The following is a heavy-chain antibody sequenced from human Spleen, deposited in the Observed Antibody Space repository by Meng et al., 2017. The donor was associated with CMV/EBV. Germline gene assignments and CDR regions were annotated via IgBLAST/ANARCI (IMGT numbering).Heavy chain of an antibody. D-gene: IGHD3-10*01. CDR1: GGSITNFGYY. CDR3: ARSTLVRKVDYFYGLDV. Sequence: SETLSLTCTASGGSITNFGYYWVWIRQPPGKGLEWIGSLYYSGKVFYNPSLKRRVTISADTSNNQFSLRLNSVTAADTAVFYCARSTLVRKVDYFYGLDVWGQGTTVTVSS. V-gene: IGHV4-39*07. CDR2: LYYSGKV. J-gene: IGHJ6*02.